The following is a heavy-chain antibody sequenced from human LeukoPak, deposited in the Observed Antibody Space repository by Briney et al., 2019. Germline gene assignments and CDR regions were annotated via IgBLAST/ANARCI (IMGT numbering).Heavy chain of an antibody. D-gene: IGHD4-17*01. CDR2: IYYSGST. CDR1: GGSISSYY. Sequence: SETLSITCTVSGGSISSYYWSWIRQPPGKGLEWIGYIYYSGSTNYNPSLKSRVTISVDTSKNQFSLKLSSVTAADTAVYYCARESYGDYGGFFYWGQGTLVTVSS. V-gene: IGHV4-59*01. J-gene: IGHJ4*02. CDR3: ARESYGDYGGFFY.